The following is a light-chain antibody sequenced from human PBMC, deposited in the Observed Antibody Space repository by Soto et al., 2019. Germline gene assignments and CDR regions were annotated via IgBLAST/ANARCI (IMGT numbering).Light chain of an antibody. CDR2: DVS. V-gene: IGLV2-14*01. Sequence: QSALAQPASVSGSPGQSIAISCTGISSDVGAYNYVSWYQQHPGQAPTLIIFDVSNRPSGVSNRFSGSKSGDTASLTISGLQAEDEADYFCKSYTTGSTYVFGTGTKLTVL. CDR1: SSDVGAYNY. J-gene: IGLJ1*01. CDR3: KSYTTGSTYV.